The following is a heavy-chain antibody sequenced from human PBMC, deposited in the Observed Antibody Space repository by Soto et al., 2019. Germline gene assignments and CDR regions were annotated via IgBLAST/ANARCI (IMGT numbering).Heavy chain of an antibody. CDR3: ARGPRYGDYSPHSTLTY. V-gene: IGHV1-18*01. D-gene: IGHD4-17*01. Sequence: GASVKVSCKASGYTFTSYCISWVLQAPGQGLEWMGWISAYNGNTNYAQKLQGRVTMTTDTSTSTAYMELRSLRSDDTAVYYCARGPRYGDYSPHSTLTYWGQGTLVTVSS. CDR1: GYTFTSYC. J-gene: IGHJ4*02. CDR2: ISAYNGNT.